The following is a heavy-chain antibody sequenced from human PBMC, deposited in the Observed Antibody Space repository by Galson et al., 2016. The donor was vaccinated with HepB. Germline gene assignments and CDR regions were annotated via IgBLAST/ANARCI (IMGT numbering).Heavy chain of an antibody. V-gene: IGHV3-33*06. J-gene: IGHJ5*02. CDR1: GFMFSHYG. Sequence: SLRLSCATSGFMFSHYGMHWVRQAPGKGLEWVALIWYDGSSEYYADSVKGRFTISRDNSKSMLFLQMNSLRVEDTAVYYCAKRVGFRYYDTSGQEELAPWGQGTLATVSS. D-gene: IGHD3-22*01. CDR3: AKRVGFRYYDTSGQEELAP. CDR2: IWYDGSSE.